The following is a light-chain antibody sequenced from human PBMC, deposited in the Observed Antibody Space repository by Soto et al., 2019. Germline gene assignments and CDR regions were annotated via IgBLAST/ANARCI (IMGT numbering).Light chain of an antibody. CDR1: SSDVGKYDY. Sequence: QSVLTQPPSASGSPGQSVTISCTGTSSDVGKYDYVSWFQHHPGKAPKLIIYEVSKRPSGVPDRFSGSKSGSTASLTVSGLQTEDEADYYCQSYDSDNWVFGGGTKLTVL. V-gene: IGLV2-8*01. CDR2: EVS. J-gene: IGLJ3*02. CDR3: QSYDSDNWV.